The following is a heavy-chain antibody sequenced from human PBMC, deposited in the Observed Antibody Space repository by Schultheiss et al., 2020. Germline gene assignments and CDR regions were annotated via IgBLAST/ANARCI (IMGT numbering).Heavy chain of an antibody. V-gene: IGHV4-59*01. CDR1: GGSISSYY. Sequence: SETLSLTCTVSGGSISSYYWSWIRQPPGKGLEWIGYIYYSGSTNYNPSLKSRVTISVDTSKNQFSLKLSSVTAADTAVYYCARSRKSGYSYGPYYYYYGMDVWGQGTTVTVSS. CDR2: IYYSGST. D-gene: IGHD5-18*01. J-gene: IGHJ6*02. CDR3: ARSRKSGYSYGPYYYYYGMDV.